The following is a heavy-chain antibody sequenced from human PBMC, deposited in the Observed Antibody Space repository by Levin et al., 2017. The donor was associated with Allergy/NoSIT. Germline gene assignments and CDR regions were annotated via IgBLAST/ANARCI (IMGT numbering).Heavy chain of an antibody. CDR1: GFSLSTSGVG. J-gene: IGHJ2*01. Sequence: VSGPTLVKPTQTLTLTCTFSGFSLSTSGVGVGWIRQPPGKALEWLALIYWDDDKRYSPSLKSRLTITKDTSKNQVVLTMTNMDPVDTATYYCAHRGDYDFWSGYYGGGYFDLWGRGTLVTVSS. CDR3: AHRGDYDFWSGYYGGGYFDL. CDR2: IYWDDDK. V-gene: IGHV2-5*02. D-gene: IGHD3-3*01.